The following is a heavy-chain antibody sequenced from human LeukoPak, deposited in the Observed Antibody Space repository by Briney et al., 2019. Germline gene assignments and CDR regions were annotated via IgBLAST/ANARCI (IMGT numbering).Heavy chain of an antibody. Sequence: ASVKVSCKASGHTFTGYYVFWVRQAPGQGLEWMGWMNPNVGGANFPQKFQGRVTVTSDPAISAAYMELRRLRSDDTAVYYCARGVFGESLESWGQGTLVTVSS. J-gene: IGHJ4*02. CDR2: MNPNVGGA. CDR1: GHTFTGYY. CDR3: ARGVFGESLES. D-gene: IGHD3-10*02. V-gene: IGHV1-2*02.